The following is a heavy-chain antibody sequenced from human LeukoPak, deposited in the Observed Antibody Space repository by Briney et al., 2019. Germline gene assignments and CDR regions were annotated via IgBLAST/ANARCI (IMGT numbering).Heavy chain of an antibody. J-gene: IGHJ4*02. V-gene: IGHV3-21*01. CDR3: ARGHGGPANFDY. CDR1: GFTFSSYS. CDR2: ISSSSSYI. D-gene: IGHD2-2*01. Sequence: GGSLRLSCAASGFTFSSYSMNWVRQAPGKGLEWVSSISSSSSYIYYADSVKGRFTISRDNAKNSLYLQMNSLRAEDTAVYYCARGHGGPANFDYWGQGTLVTVSS.